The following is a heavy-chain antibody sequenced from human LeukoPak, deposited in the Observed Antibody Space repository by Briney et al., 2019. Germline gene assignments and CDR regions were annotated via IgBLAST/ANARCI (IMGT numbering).Heavy chain of an antibody. CDR3: TREAGYGDFDY. J-gene: IGHJ4*02. CDR2: GNPSGGTT. V-gene: IGHV1-46*01. Sequence: ASVRVSCKASGYTFTSYYIHWVRQAPGQGLEWMGIGNPSGGTTKYAQRFQGRVTMTRDTSTSTVYMELSSLRSEDTAVYYCTREAGYGDFDYWGQGTLVTVSS. D-gene: IGHD4-17*01. CDR1: GYTFTSYY.